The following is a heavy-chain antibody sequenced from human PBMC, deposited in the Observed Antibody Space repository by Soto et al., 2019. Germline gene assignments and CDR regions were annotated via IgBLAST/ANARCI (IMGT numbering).Heavy chain of an antibody. J-gene: IGHJ4*02. Sequence: QVQLVQSGAEVKKPGSSVKVSCKASGGTFRNYGISWVRQAPGQGHEWVGGIIPIFGTAKYAQKFQGRVTITADESTTTAYWELRRPRSEDTDVYYWARDGTLFESTSYYYLYWGQGTLVTVSS. CDR3: ARDGTLFESTSYYYLY. CDR2: IIPIFGTA. D-gene: IGHD3-22*01. V-gene: IGHV1-69*01. CDR1: GGTFRNYG.